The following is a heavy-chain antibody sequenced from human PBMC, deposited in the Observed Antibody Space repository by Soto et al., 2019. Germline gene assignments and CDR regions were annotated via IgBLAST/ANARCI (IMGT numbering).Heavy chain of an antibody. V-gene: IGHV3-66*04. J-gene: IGHJ1*01. CDR3: ARHYGDLDFQH. CDR1: GFTVSSNY. Sequence: GGSLRLSCAASGFTVSSNYMSWVRQAPGKGLEWVSVIYSGGSTDYADSVKGRFTISRDNSKNTLYLQMNSLRAEDTAVYYCARHYGDLDFQHWGQGTLVTVSS. CDR2: IYSGGST. D-gene: IGHD4-17*01.